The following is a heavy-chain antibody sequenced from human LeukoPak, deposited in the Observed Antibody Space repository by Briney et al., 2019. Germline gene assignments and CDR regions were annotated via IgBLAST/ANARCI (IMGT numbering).Heavy chain of an antibody. J-gene: IGHJ5*02. Sequence: GGSLRLSCATSGFTFSSYSMNWVRQAPGKGLEWVSSITSTSSYIYYADSVKGRFTISRDNAKNSLYLQMNSLRAEDAAMYYCARSFRGDNWNDNWFDPWGQGTLVTVSS. V-gene: IGHV3-21*01. CDR2: ITSTSSYI. D-gene: IGHD1-1*01. CDR3: ARSFRGDNWNDNWFDP. CDR1: GFTFSSYS.